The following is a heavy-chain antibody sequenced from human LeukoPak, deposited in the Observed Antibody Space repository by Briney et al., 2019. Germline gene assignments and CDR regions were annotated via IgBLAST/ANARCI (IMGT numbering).Heavy chain of an antibody. CDR3: ARENSAYCGGDCYSGGDY. J-gene: IGHJ4*02. CDR1: GFTFSSYS. V-gene: IGHV3-48*01. D-gene: IGHD2-21*02. CDR2: ISSSSSTI. Sequence: GGSLRLSCAASGFTFSSYSMNWVRQAPGKGLEWVSYISSSSSTIYYADSVKGRFTISRDNAKNSLYLQTNSLRAEDTAVYYCARENSAYCGGDCYSGGDYWGQGTLVTVSS.